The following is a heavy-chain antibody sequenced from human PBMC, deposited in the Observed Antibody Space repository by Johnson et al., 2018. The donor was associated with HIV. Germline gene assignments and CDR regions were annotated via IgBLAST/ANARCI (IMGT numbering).Heavy chain of an antibody. CDR3: ARYKVGVSAFDI. J-gene: IGHJ3*02. V-gene: IGHV3-30*14. CDR2: ISYDGSNK. D-gene: IGHD3-16*01. CDR1: GFTFSSYA. Sequence: QVQLVESGGGVVQPGRSLSLSCAASGFTFSSYAMYWVRQAPGKGLEWVAFISYDGSNKYYADSVKGRFTISRDNSKNTLYLQMNSLRAEDTAVYYCARYKVGVSAFDIWGQGTMVTVSS.